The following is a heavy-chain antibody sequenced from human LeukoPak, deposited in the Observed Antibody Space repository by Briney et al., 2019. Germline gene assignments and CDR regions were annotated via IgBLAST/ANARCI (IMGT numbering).Heavy chain of an antibody. Sequence: GGSLRLSYAGSGFTFSSYAMTWVRQAPGKGLEWVSAISGSGDSTYYADSVKGRFTISRDNSKNTLYLQMSSLRAEDTAVYYCARGDYYDSSGYYFPDAFDIWGQGTMVTVSS. CDR2: ISGSGDST. V-gene: IGHV3-23*01. CDR1: GFTFSSYA. CDR3: ARGDYYDSSGYYFPDAFDI. J-gene: IGHJ3*02. D-gene: IGHD3-22*01.